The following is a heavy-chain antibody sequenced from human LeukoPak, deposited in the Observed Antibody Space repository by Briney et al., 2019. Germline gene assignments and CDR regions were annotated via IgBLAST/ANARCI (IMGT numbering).Heavy chain of an antibody. CDR2: ISSSSSYI. CDR1: GFTFSSYS. Sequence: GGSLRLSCAASGFTFSSYSMNWVRQAPGKGLEWVSSISSSSSYIYYADSVKGRFTISRDNAKNSLYLQMNSLRAEDTAVYYCASIIAATDAFDIWGQGTMVTVSS. CDR3: ASIIAATDAFDI. D-gene: IGHD6-25*01. J-gene: IGHJ3*02. V-gene: IGHV3-21*01.